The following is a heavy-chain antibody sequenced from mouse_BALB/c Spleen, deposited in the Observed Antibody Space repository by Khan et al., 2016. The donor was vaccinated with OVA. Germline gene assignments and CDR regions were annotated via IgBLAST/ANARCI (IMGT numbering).Heavy chain of an antibody. J-gene: IGHJ3*01. CDR2: INPYNDYT. Sequence: VQLQQSGAELVRPGASVKISCKAFGYTFSNHHINWVKQRPGQGLDWIGYINPYNDYTNYNQKFKGKATLTVDKSSSTAYMELSSLTSEDSAVDYCVRAWVLRRNAWFSYWGQGTLVTVSA. CDR1: GYTFSNHH. V-gene: IGHV1S45*01. D-gene: IGHD2-4*01. CDR3: VRAWVLRRNAWFSY.